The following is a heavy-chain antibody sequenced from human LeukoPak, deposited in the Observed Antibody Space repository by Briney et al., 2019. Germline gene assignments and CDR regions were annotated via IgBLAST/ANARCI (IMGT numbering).Heavy chain of an antibody. CDR2: ISYDGSNK. D-gene: IGHD3-10*01. CDR1: GFTFSSYG. J-gene: IGHJ6*03. Sequence: GGSLRLSCAASGFTFSSYGMHWVRQAPGKGLEWVAVISYDGSNKYYADSVKGRFTISRDDSKNTLYLQMNSLRAEDTAVYYCAKDSVVRGVLTYPRYYYYYMDVWGKGTTVTISS. V-gene: IGHV3-30*18. CDR3: AKDSVVRGVLTYPRYYYYYMDV.